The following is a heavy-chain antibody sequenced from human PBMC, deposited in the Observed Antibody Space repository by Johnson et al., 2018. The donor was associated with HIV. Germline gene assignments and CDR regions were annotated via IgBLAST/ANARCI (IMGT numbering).Heavy chain of an antibody. CDR2: ISGSGGST. D-gene: IGHD5-24*01. CDR3: AKDCGRWLQSDAFDI. CDR1: GFPFSNYG. J-gene: IGHJ3*02. Sequence: EVQLVESGGGVVQPGGSLRLSCAASGFPFSNYGMHWVRQAPGKGLEWVSAISGSGGSTYYADSVKGRFTISRDNSKNTLYLQMNSLRAEDTAVYYCAKDCGRWLQSDAFDIWGQGTMVTVSS. V-gene: IGHV3-23*04.